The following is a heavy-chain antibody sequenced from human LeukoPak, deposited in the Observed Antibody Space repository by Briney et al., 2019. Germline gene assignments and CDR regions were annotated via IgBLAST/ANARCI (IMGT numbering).Heavy chain of an antibody. Sequence: GESPKISCKASGYTFSTYWIGWVRQMPGKGLEWMGIIYPGDSDTRYSPSFQGRVTISADKSISTTYLQWSSLKASDTAMYYCARHEDFDYWGQGTLVTVSS. CDR2: IYPGDSDT. CDR3: ARHEDFDY. J-gene: IGHJ4*02. V-gene: IGHV5-51*01. CDR1: GYTFSTYW.